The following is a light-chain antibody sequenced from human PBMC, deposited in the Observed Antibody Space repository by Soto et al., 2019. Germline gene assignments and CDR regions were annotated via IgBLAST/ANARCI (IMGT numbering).Light chain of an antibody. CDR3: QKYNSVPKT. V-gene: IGKV1-27*01. CDR1: QGVTSH. Sequence: DIQMTQSPSSLSASVGDRVTITCRASQGVTSHLAWYQQRPGKVPNLLIYASSTGQSGTPSRFSGSGSGTDFTLTITSLQPEEVASYYCQKYNSVPKTFGQGTKVEIK. CDR2: ASS. J-gene: IGKJ1*01.